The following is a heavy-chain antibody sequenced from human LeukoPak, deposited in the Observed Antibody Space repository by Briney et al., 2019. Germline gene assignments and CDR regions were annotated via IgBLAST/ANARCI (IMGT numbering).Heavy chain of an antibody. D-gene: IGHD6-19*01. CDR1: GGSISSYY. Sequence: SETLSLTCTVSGGSISSYYWSWIRQPPGKGLEWIGYIYYSGSTNYNPSLKSRATISVDTSKNQFSLKLSSVTAADTAVYYCARDGGYSSGWYIYWGQGTLVTVSS. V-gene: IGHV4-59*01. CDR2: IYYSGST. J-gene: IGHJ4*02. CDR3: ARDGGYSSGWYIY.